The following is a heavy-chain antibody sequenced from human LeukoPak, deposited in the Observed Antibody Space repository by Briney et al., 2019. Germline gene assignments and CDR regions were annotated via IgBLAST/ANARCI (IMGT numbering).Heavy chain of an antibody. CDR1: GFTVSSNY. Sequence: PGGSLRLSCAASGFTVSSNYMSWVRQAPGKGLEWVSVVYSGGSTYYADSVKGRFTISRDNSKNTLYLQMNSLRVEDTAVYFCAREIMVSREWYFDLWGRGTLVTVAS. CDR3: AREIMVSREWYFDL. CDR2: VYSGGST. V-gene: IGHV3-53*01. J-gene: IGHJ2*01. D-gene: IGHD2-21*01.